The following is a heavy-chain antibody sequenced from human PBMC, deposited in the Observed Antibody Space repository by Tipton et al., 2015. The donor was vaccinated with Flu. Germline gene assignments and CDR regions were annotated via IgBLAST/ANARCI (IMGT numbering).Heavy chain of an antibody. D-gene: IGHD6-6*01. CDR3: AREVYSSSSGKDYYSYYGMDV. CDR2: TYYRSKWYN. J-gene: IGHJ6*02. Sequence: GLVKPSQTLSLTCAISGDSVSSNSAAWNWIRQSPSRGLEWLGRTYYRSKWYNDYAVSVKSRITINPDTSKNQFSLQLNSVTPEDTAVYYCAREVYSSSSGKDYYSYYGMDVWGQGTTVTVSS. V-gene: IGHV6-1*01. CDR1: GDSVSSNSAA.